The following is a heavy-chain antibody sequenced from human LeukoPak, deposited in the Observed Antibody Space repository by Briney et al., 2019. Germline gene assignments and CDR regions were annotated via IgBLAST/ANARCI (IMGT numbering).Heavy chain of an antibody. V-gene: IGHV3-48*03. CDR1: GFTFSSYE. D-gene: IGHD1-1*01. J-gene: IGHJ6*02. CDR3: ARDLTTLRSGMDV. CDR2: ISSSGSTI. Sequence: GGSLRLSCAASGFTFSSYEMNWVRQAPGKGLEWVSYISSSGSTIYYADSVKGRFTISRDNAKNSLYLQMNSLRAEDTAVYYCARDLTTLRSGMDVWGHGTTVTVSS.